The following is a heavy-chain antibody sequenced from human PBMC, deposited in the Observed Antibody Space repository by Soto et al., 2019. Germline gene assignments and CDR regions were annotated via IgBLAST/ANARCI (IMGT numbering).Heavy chain of an antibody. CDR1: GGSVSSGSYY. J-gene: IGHJ5*02. CDR2: IYYSGST. V-gene: IGHV4-61*01. CDR3: AREQNWFDP. Sequence: ASETLSLTCTVSGGSVSSGSYYWSWIRQPPGKGLEWIGYIYYSGSTNYNPSLKSRVTISVDTSKNQFSLKLSSVTAADTAVYYCAREQNWFDPWGQGTLVTVSS.